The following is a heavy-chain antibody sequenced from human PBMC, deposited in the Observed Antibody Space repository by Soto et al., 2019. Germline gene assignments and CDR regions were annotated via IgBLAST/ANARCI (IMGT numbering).Heavy chain of an antibody. CDR1: GGTFSSYA. Sequence: QVQLVQSGAEVKKPGSSVKVSCKASGGTFSSYAISWVRQAPGQGLEWMGGIIPIFGTANYAQKFQGRVTITADESTSTAYMELSSLRSEDTAVYYCARGFTSTADYYYYGMDVWGQGTTVTVSS. D-gene: IGHD4-4*01. CDR2: IIPIFGTA. CDR3: ARGFTSTADYYYYGMDV. J-gene: IGHJ6*02. V-gene: IGHV1-69*01.